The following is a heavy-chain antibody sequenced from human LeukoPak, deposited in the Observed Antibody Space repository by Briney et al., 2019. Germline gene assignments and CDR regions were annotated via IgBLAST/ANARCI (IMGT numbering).Heavy chain of an antibody. J-gene: IGHJ6*04. D-gene: IGHD5-18*01. CDR1: GFTVSSNY. V-gene: IGHV3-53*01. CDR3: ARNGVDTAMLDV. Sequence: GGSLRLSCAASGFTVSSNYMSWVRQAPGKGLEWVSVIYSGGSTYYADSVKGRFTISRDNSKNTLYLQMNSLRAEDTAVYYCARNGVDTAMLDVWGEGTTVTVSS. CDR2: IYSGGST.